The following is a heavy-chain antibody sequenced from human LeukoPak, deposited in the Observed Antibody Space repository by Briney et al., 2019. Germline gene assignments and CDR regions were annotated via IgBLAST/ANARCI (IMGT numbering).Heavy chain of an antibody. Sequence: SETLSLTRTVSGGSISRFYWSWIRQPAGKGLEWIGRIYTSGSTNYNPSLKSRVTMSVDTSKNQFSLKLSSVTAADTAVYYCAREVAAAYYYGMDVWGQGTTVTVSS. J-gene: IGHJ6*02. CDR3: AREVAAAYYYGMDV. V-gene: IGHV4-4*07. D-gene: IGHD6-13*01. CDR2: IYTSGST. CDR1: GGSISRFY.